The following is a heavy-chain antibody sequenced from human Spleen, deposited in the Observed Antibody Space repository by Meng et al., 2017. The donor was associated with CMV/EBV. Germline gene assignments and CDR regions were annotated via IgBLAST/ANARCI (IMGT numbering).Heavy chain of an antibody. CDR2: IYPGDSDT. J-gene: IGHJ5*02. CDR1: GYSFTTFW. Sequence: ESVQISCQASGYSFTTFWIGWVRQMPGKGLEWMGIIYPGDSDTRYSPSFQGQVTISADKSISTAYLQWSSLKASDTAMYYCATQTYAWGQGTLVTVSS. D-gene: IGHD2-21*01. CDR3: ATQTYA. V-gene: IGHV5-51*01.